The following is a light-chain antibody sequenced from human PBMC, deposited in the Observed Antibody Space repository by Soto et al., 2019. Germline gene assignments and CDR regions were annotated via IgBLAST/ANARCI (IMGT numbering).Light chain of an antibody. J-gene: IGLJ1*01. CDR2: NVS. Sequence: QSVLTQPASVSGSPGQSIAISCTGTSSDVGGYNSVSWYQQHPGKAPKLMIYNVSNRPSGVSDRFSGSKSGNTASLTISGLQAEDEADYYCSSYTSSNTYVFGTRTKLTVL. CDR1: SSDVGGYNS. V-gene: IGLV2-14*03. CDR3: SSYTSSNTYV.